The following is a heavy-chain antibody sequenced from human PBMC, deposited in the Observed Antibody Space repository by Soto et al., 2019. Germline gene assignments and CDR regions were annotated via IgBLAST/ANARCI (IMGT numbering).Heavy chain of an antibody. J-gene: IGHJ4*02. Sequence: ASVKVSCKASGYTFTSYDINWVRQATGQGLEWMGWMNPNSGNTGYAQKFQGRVTMTRNTSISTAYMELSSLRSEDTAVYYCACLVRLEYSGYHLVGDYCGQGTLVTVAS. V-gene: IGHV1-8*01. CDR2: MNPNSGNT. CDR1: GYTFTSYD. CDR3: ACLVRLEYSGYHLVGDY. D-gene: IGHD5-12*01.